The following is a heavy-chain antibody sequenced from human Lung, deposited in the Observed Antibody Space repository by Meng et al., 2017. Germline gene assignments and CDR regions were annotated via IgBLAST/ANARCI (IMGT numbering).Heavy chain of an antibody. D-gene: IGHD4-17*01. J-gene: IGHJ4*02. Sequence: GASLKISCAASGFSFSYFWMSWVRQVPGKGLEWVANIKQDGSEKYYMDSVKGRFTISRDNAKNLMYLQMNSLRGEDTAVYYCAREGVRRMSTVTLGYFDYWGQGSLVTVSS. CDR2: IKQDGSEK. CDR1: GFSFSYFW. V-gene: IGHV3-7*01. CDR3: AREGVRRMSTVTLGYFDY.